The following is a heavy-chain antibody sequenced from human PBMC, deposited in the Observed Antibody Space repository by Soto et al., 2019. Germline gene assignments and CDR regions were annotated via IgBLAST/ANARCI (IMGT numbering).Heavy chain of an antibody. J-gene: IGHJ6*02. Sequence: QVQLVQSGAEVKKPGSSVKVSCKASGGTFSSYTISWVRQAPGQGLEWMGRIIPILGIANYAQKFQGRVTITADKSTSTAYMELRSLRSEDTAVYYCARRSGYDFPLFYYGRDVGGQGTTVTVSS. V-gene: IGHV1-69*02. CDR2: IIPILGIA. CDR3: ARRSGYDFPLFYYGRDV. D-gene: IGHD5-12*01. CDR1: GGTFSSYT.